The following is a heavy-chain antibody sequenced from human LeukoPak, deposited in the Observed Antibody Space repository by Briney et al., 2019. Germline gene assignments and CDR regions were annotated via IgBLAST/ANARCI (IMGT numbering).Heavy chain of an antibody. D-gene: IGHD3-10*01. CDR1: GGSISSGDYY. Sequence: PSETLSLTCTFSGGSISSGDYYWSWIRQPPGKGLEWIGYIYYSGSTYYNPSLKSRVTISVDTSKNQFSLKLSSVTAADTAVYYCARANGSGSYYFDYWGQGTLVTVSS. CDR3: ARANGSGSYYFDY. J-gene: IGHJ4*01. V-gene: IGHV4-30-4*01. CDR2: IYYSGST.